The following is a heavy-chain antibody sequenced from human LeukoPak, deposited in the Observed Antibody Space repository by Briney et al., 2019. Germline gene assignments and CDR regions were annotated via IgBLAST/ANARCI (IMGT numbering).Heavy chain of an antibody. D-gene: IGHD3-10*01. CDR2: IYTSGST. J-gene: IGHJ3*02. Sequence: SETLSLTCTVSGGSISSGSYYWSWIRQPAGKGLEWIGRIYTSGSTNYNPSLKRRVTISVDTSKNQFSLKLSSVTAADTAVYYCAREVPARGSGSYYVRGAFDIWGQETMVTVSS. CDR1: GGSISSGSYY. CDR3: AREVPARGSGSYYVRGAFDI. V-gene: IGHV4-61*02.